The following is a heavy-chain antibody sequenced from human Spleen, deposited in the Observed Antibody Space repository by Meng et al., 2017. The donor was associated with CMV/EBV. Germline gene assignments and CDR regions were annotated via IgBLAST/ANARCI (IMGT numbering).Heavy chain of an antibody. CDR2: INPSSGFT. D-gene: IGHD6-19*01. CDR3: ASGWDYYYGMDV. Sequence: ASVKVSCKSSGYTFTGHYIHWVRQAPGQGLGWMGWINPSSGFTNYAQKFQGRVAMSSDTSITTGYMELTRLRFDDTAVYYCASGWDYYYGMDVWGQGTTVTVSS. J-gene: IGHJ6*02. CDR1: GYTFTGHY. V-gene: IGHV1-2*02.